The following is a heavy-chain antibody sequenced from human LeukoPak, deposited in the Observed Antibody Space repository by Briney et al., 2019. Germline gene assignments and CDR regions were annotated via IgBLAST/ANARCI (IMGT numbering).Heavy chain of an antibody. J-gene: IGHJ3*02. V-gene: IGHV3-30*04. CDR3: AKDDKDRNYGSAFDI. D-gene: IGHD3-16*01. CDR2: IFSQGSHK. Sequence: PGGSLRLSCAASGFTFSSYEMNWVRQAPGKGLEWVADIFSQGSHKYYADSVKGRFTISRDDSKNTLYLEMNNLRAEDTALYYCAKDDKDRNYGSAFDIWGQGTMVTVSS. CDR1: GFTFSSYE.